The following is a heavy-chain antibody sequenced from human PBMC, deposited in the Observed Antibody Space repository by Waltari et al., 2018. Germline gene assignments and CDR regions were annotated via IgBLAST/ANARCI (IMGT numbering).Heavy chain of an antibody. CDR2: IKQDENEK. D-gene: IGHD4-17*01. Sequence: EVPLLHSGAGLVQPGGSISPSCDALGSTLGNLLVGWVRQAAGKGMEWVANIKQDENEKNYVDSVKGRFTISRDNAKNSLYLQMNSLRAEDTAVYYCAGVLRWYFDYWGQGTLVTVSS. CDR1: GSTLGNLL. V-gene: IGHV3-7*04. CDR3: AGVLRWYFDY. J-gene: IGHJ4*02.